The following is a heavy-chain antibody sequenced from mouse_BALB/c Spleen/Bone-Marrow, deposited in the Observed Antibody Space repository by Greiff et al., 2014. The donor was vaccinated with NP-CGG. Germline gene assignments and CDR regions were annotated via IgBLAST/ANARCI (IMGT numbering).Heavy chain of an antibody. D-gene: IGHD1-1*02. Sequence: SGPELVKPGALVKISCKASGYTFTSYDINWVKQRPGQGLEWIGWIYPGDGSTKYNEKSKGKATLTADKSSSTAYMQLSSLTSENSADYFCARSGGDSMGYWGQGTSVTVSS. CDR3: ARSGGDSMGY. J-gene: IGHJ4*01. CDR2: IYPGDGST. CDR1: GYTFTSYD. V-gene: IGHV1S33*01.